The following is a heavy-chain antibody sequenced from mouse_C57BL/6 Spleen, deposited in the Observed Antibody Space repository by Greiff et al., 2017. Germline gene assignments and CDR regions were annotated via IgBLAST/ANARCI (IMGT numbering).Heavy chain of an antibody. CDR3: ARTKDAMDY. CDR1: GYSFTSYY. V-gene: IGHV1-66*01. J-gene: IGHJ4*01. Sequence: QLQQSGPELVKPGASVKISCKASGYSFTSYYIHWVKQRPGQGLEWIGWIYPGSGNTKYNEKFKGKATLTADTSSSTAYMQLSSLTSEDSAVYYCARTKDAMDYWGQGTSVTVSS. CDR2: IYPGSGNT.